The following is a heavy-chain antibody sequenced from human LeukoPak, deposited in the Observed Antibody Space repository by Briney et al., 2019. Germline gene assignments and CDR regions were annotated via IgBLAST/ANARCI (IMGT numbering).Heavy chain of an antibody. CDR3: ARDYGDYLGYYYNGMDV. D-gene: IGHD4-17*01. V-gene: IGHV3-48*03. Sequence: PGGSLRLSCAASGFTFSSYEMNWVRQAPGKGLEWVSYISSSGSTIYYADSVKGRFTISRDNAKNSLYLQMNSLRAEDTAVYYCARDYGDYLGYYYNGMDVWGQGTTVTVSS. CDR2: ISSSGSTI. CDR1: GFTFSSYE. J-gene: IGHJ6*02.